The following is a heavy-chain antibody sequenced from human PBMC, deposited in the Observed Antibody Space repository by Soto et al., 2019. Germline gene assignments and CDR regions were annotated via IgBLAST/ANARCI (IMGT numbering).Heavy chain of an antibody. D-gene: IGHD3-22*01. Sequence: ASVKVSGKASGYTFTSYYMHWVRQAPGQGLEWMGIINPSGGSTSYAQKFQGRVTMTRDTSTSTVYMELSSLRSEDTAVYYCARDQVYYYDSSGYPPYGMDVWGQGTTVTVSS. V-gene: IGHV1-46*01. CDR1: GYTFTSYY. J-gene: IGHJ6*02. CDR3: ARDQVYYYDSSGYPPYGMDV. CDR2: INPSGGST.